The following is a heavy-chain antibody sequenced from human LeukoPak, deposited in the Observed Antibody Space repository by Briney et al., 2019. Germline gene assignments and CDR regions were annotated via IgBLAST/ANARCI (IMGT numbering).Heavy chain of an antibody. D-gene: IGHD1-26*01. CDR3: AGLGRGSYCFDY. CDR1: GGSISSGDYY. CDR2: IYYSGST. V-gene: IGHV4-30-4*08. Sequence: SQTLSLTCTVSGGSISSGDYYWSWIRQPPGKGLEWIGYIYYSGSTYYNPSLKSRVTISVDTSKNQFSLKLSSVTAADTAVYYCAGLGRGSYCFDYWGQGTLITVSS. J-gene: IGHJ4*02.